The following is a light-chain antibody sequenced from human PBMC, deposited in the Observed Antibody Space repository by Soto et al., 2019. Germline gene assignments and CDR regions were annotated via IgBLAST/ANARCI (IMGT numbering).Light chain of an antibody. CDR3: QQYQTTPPE. V-gene: IGKV4-1*01. CDR1: QSVLYSSNHKNY. Sequence: DIVMTQSPDSLAVSLGERATINCKSSQSVLYSSNHKNYLAWYQQKPGQPPKLLIYWTSTRESGVPDRFSGSGSGTDFTLTISSLQAEDVAVYYCQQYQTTPPEFGQGTKVEIK. CDR2: WTS. J-gene: IGKJ1*01.